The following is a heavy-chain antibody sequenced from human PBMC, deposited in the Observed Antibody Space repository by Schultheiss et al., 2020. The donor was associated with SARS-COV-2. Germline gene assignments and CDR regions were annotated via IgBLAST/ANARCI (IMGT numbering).Heavy chain of an antibody. CDR1: GFTFTDYA. J-gene: IGHJ4*02. CDR3: SGRYSGYDYGNIDY. V-gene: IGHV3-23*01. Sequence: GESLKISCAASGFTFTDYAMTWVRQSPGKGLEWISGISGGGRDTYYADSVQGRFSISRDNSKKTLSLQMNSLRPEDTAVYFCSGRYSGYDYGNIDYWGQGTQVTVSS. CDR2: ISGGGRDT. D-gene: IGHD5-12*01.